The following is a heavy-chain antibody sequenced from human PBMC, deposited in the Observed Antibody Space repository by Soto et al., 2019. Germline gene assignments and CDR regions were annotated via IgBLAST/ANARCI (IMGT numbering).Heavy chain of an antibody. CDR2: TTSDGARI. CDR1: GFAFSTYG. D-gene: IGHD1-26*01. Sequence: QVQLVESGGGVVQPGRSLRLSCAASGFAFSTYGMHWVRQAPGKGLEWVAVTTSDGARINYADSVKGRFTISRDNSRTTLYLQMNSLRIDDTAVYYCARKNPGREWELQDYWGQGTLVSVSS. V-gene: IGHV3-30*03. CDR3: ARKNPGREWELQDY. J-gene: IGHJ4*02.